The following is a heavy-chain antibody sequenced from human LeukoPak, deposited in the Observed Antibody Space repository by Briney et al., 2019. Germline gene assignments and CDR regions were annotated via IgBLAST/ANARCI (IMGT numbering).Heavy chain of an antibody. D-gene: IGHD6-13*01. V-gene: IGHV3-21*01. J-gene: IGHJ4*02. CDR3: ASPYSSRWYELCY. CDR1: GFTFSSYS. CDR2: ISSSSSYI. Sequence: GGSLRLSCAASGFTFSSYSMNWVRQAPGKGLEWVSSISSSSSYIYYADSVKGRFTISRDNAKNSLYLQMNSLRAEDTAVYYCASPYSSRWYELCYWGQGTLVTVSS.